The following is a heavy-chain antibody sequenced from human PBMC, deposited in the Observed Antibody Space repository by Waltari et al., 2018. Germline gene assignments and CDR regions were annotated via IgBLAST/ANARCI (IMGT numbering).Heavy chain of an antibody. V-gene: IGHV3-21*01. CDR2: INSGSTSI. CDR1: GFTFSTYT. CDR3: AREVRRNWFDP. J-gene: IGHJ5*02. Sequence: EVLLVESGGGLVKPGGSPRLSCAASGFTFSTYTMNWVRQAPGKGLEWVSSINSGSTSIYYADSVKGRFTISRDNAKNSLYLQMNSLRAEDTALYYCAREVRRNWFDPWGQGTLVTVSS.